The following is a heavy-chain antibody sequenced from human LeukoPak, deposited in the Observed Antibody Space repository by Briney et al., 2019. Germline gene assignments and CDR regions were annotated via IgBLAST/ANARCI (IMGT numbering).Heavy chain of an antibody. CDR3: ARDSGDYVWAPGAFDI. J-gene: IGHJ3*02. CDR2: IWYDGGNK. D-gene: IGHD3-16*01. Sequence: GGSLRLSCAASGFTFSSYGMHWVRQAPGKGLEWVAVIWYDGGNKYYADSVKGRFTISRDNSKNTLYLQMNSLRAEDTAVYYCARDSGDYVWAPGAFDIWGQGTMVTVSS. V-gene: IGHV3-33*01. CDR1: GFTFSSYG.